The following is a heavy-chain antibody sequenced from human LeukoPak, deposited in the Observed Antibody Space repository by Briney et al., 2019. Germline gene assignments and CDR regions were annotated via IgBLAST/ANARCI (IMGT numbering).Heavy chain of an antibody. Sequence: KPGGSLRLSCAASGFTFSSYSMNWVRQAPGKGLEWVSSISSSSSYIYYADSVKGRFTISRDNSKNTLYLQMNSLRAEDTAVYYCATNRPATAALEGYWGQGTLVTVSS. V-gene: IGHV3-21*01. CDR3: ATNRPATAALEGY. D-gene: IGHD2-2*01. CDR2: ISSSSSYI. CDR1: GFTFSSYS. J-gene: IGHJ4*02.